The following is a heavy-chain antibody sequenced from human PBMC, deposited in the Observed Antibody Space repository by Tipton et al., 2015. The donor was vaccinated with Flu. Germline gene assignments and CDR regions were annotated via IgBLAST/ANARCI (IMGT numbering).Heavy chain of an antibody. D-gene: IGHD6-13*01. CDR3: ARFISIAAVADY. Sequence: GLVKPSETLSLTCTVSGGSISSSSYYWGWIRQPPGKGLEWIGSIYYSGSTYYNPSLKSRVTISVDTSKNQFSLKLSSVTAADTAVYYCARFISIAAVADYWGQGTLVTVSS. CDR2: IYYSGST. CDR1: GGSISSSSYY. J-gene: IGHJ4*02. V-gene: IGHV4-39*07.